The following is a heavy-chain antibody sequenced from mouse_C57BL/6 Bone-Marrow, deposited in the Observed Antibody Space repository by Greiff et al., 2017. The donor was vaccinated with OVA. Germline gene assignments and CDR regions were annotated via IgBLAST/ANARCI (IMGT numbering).Heavy chain of an antibody. CDR1: GYTFTGYW. J-gene: IGHJ4*01. CDR2: MLTGSGST. V-gene: IGHV1-9*01. CDR3: ARLRWGNYAMDY. Sequence: VQLVESGAELMKPGASVKLSCKATGYTFTGYWIEWVKQRPGHGLEWIGEMLTGSGSTTSNEQVKGKATFTADTSSTTAYMQLSILPTEDSAIYYCARLRWGNYAMDYWGQGTSVTVSS. D-gene: IGHD1-1*01.